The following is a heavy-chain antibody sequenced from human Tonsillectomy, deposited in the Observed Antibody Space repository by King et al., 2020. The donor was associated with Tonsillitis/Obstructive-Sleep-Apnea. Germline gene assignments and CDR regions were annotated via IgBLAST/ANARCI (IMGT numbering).Heavy chain of an antibody. V-gene: IGHV4-34*01. CDR1: GGSFSGYY. J-gene: IGHJ5*02. CDR2: INHSGST. D-gene: IGHD2-2*01. CDR3: ACHIVVVQAGIGWFEP. Sequence: VQLQQWGAGLLKPSETLSLTCAVYGGSFSGYYWSWIRQPPGKGLEWIGEINHSGSTNYNPSLKSRVTISVDTSKNQFSLKLSSVTAADTAVYYCACHIVVVQAGIGWFEPWGPGTLVTVSS.